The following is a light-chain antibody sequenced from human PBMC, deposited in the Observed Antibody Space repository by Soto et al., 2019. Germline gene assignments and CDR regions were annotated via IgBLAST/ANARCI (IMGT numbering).Light chain of an antibody. CDR2: GAS. J-gene: IGKJ2*01. V-gene: IGKV3-20*01. CDR3: QQYGTSPYT. CDR1: QSVYNRY. Sequence: EILLTQFPDTLSLSPGERAALSCRASQSVYNRYLAWYQQKPGQAPRLLIYGASSRATDIPDRVSGSGSGTDFTLIISRVEPEDFAVYFGQQYGTSPYTCGQGAKLEIK.